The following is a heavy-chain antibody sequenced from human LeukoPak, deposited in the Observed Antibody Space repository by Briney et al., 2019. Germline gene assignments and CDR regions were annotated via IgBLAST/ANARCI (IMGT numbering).Heavy chain of an antibody. Sequence: ASVKVSCKASGYTFTGYYMHWVRQAPGQGLEWMGWINPNSGGTNYAQKFQGRVTMTRDTSISTVYMELSRLRSDDTAVYYCARGSTGLGSSSPGYWGQGTLVTVSS. V-gene: IGHV1-2*02. CDR1: GYTFTGYY. D-gene: IGHD6-6*01. CDR2: INPNSGGT. J-gene: IGHJ4*02. CDR3: ARGSTGLGSSSPGY.